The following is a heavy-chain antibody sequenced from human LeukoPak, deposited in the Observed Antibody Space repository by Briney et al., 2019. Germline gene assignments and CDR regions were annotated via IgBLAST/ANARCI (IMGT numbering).Heavy chain of an antibody. Sequence: SETLSLTCSVSGGSISSSSHSWGWIRQPPGKGLEWIGSIYYSGSTYYNPSLKSRITISVDTSKNHFSLKLTSVTAADTAVYYCARASRYSSSWYSNLTPYYYYYMDVWGKGTTVTVSS. V-gene: IGHV4-39*02. CDR1: GGSISSSSHS. J-gene: IGHJ6*03. CDR3: ARASRYSSSWYSNLTPYYYYYMDV. CDR2: IYYSGST. D-gene: IGHD6-13*01.